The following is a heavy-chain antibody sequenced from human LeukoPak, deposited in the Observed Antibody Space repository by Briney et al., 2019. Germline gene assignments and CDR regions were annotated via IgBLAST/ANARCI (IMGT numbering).Heavy chain of an antibody. CDR1: GGSISTYY. V-gene: IGHV4-4*07. D-gene: IGHD4-17*01. J-gene: IGHJ4*02. Sequence: SETLSLTCTVSGGSISTYYWSWIRQPAGKGLEWIGRIYSSGSTNYNPSLKSRVTISVDTSKNQFSLKLSSVTAADTAVYYCAKHDYGDPHFDYWGQGTLVTVSS. CDR2: IYSSGST. CDR3: AKHDYGDPHFDY.